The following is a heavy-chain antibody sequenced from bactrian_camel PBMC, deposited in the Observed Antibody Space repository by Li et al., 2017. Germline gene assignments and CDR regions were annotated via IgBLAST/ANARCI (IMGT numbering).Heavy chain of an antibody. CDR3: AASRRSTCRSQPLGVAEYAY. V-gene: IGHV3S40*01. D-gene: IGHD1*01. CDR1: GYGFSGNC. J-gene: IGHJ4*01. CDR2: IDTGDGHT. Sequence: VQLVESGGASVRAGDSLTLSCTGYGYGFSGNCMGWFRQVPGKEREGVAGIDTGDGHTYYAESVKGRFTASQDDAANTVYLQMNSLLPEDTAMYHCAASRRSTCRSQPLGVAEYAYWGQGTQVTVS.